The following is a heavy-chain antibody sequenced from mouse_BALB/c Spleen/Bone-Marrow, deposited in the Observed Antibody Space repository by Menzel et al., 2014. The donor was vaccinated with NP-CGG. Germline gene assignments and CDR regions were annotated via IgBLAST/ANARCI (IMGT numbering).Heavy chain of an antibody. V-gene: IGHV3-8*02. CDR3: ASPLITTVVAPFAY. Sequence: VQLQQSGPSLVKPSQTLSLTCSVTGDSITSGYWNWIRKFPGNKLEYTGYISYSGSTYYNPSPKSRISITRDTSKNQYYLQLNSVTTEDTATYYCASPLITTVVAPFAYWGQGTLVTVSA. CDR1: GDSITSGY. D-gene: IGHD1-1*01. CDR2: ISYSGST. J-gene: IGHJ3*01.